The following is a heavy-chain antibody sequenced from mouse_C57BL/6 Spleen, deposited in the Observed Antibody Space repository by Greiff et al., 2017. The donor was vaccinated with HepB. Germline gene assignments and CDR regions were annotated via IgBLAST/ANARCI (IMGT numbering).Heavy chain of an antibody. J-gene: IGHJ4*01. D-gene: IGHD4-1*01. CDR1: GYTFTDYY. Sequence: VQLKQSGPVLVKPGASVKMSCKASGYTFTDYYMNWVKQSHGKSLEWIGVINPYNGGTSYNQKFKGKATLTVYKSSSTAYMELNSLTSEDSAVYYCALGRYYAMDYWGQGTSVTVSS. V-gene: IGHV1-19*01. CDR3: ALGRYYAMDY. CDR2: INPYNGGT.